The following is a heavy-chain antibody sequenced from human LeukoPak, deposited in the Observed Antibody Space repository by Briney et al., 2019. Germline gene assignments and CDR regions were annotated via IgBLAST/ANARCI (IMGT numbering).Heavy chain of an antibody. CDR3: ARAEGYCSSTSCYTSAFDI. J-gene: IGHJ3*02. CDR2: ISYDGSDK. CDR1: GFSFSSYA. V-gene: IGHV3-30*01. Sequence: PGRSLRLSCAASGFSFSSYAMHWVRQAPGKGLEWVAVISYDGSDKYYADSVKGRFIISRDNSKNTLYVQMNTLRAEDTAVYSCARAEGYCSSTSCYTSAFDIWGQGTMVTVSS. D-gene: IGHD2-2*02.